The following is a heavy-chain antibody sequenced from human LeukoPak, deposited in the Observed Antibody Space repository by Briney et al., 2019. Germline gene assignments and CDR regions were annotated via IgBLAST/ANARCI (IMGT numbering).Heavy chain of an antibody. V-gene: IGHV1-46*01. J-gene: IGHJ4*02. CDR1: GYTFTSYY. Sequence: ASVKVSCKASGYTFTSYYMHWVRQPPGQGLEWMGIINPSGGSTSYAQKFQGRVTMTRDTSTSTVYMELSSLRSEDTAVYYCARERTDYYFDYWGQGTLVTVSS. CDR3: ARERTDYYFDY. CDR2: INPSGGST. D-gene: IGHD3-3*01.